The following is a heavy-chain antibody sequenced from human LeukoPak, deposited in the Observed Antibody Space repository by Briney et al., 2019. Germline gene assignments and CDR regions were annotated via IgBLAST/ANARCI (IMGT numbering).Heavy chain of an antibody. CDR3: ARGARYCSSTSCYSDDAFDI. CDR1: GFTVSSNY. J-gene: IGHJ3*02. Sequence: GGSLRLSCAASGFTVSSNYMSWVRQAPGKGLEWVSVIYSGGSPYYADSVKGRFTISRDNSKNTLYLQMNSLRAEDTAVYYCARGARYCSSTSCYSDDAFDIWGQGTMVTVSS. CDR2: IYSGGSP. V-gene: IGHV3-66*02. D-gene: IGHD2-2*01.